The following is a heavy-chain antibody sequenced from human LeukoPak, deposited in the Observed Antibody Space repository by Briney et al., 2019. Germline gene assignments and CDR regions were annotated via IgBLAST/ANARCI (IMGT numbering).Heavy chain of an antibody. CDR2: VSGSGGST. J-gene: IGHJ4*02. CDR3: AKVSAVAAPYYFDY. V-gene: IGHV3-23*01. Sequence: PGGSLRLSCAASGFTFSSYSMNWVRQAPGKGLEWVSAVSGSGGSTYYADSVKGRFTISRDNSKNTLYLQMNSLRAEDTAVYYCAKVSAVAAPYYFDYWGQGTLVTVSS. CDR1: GFTFSSYS. D-gene: IGHD2-15*01.